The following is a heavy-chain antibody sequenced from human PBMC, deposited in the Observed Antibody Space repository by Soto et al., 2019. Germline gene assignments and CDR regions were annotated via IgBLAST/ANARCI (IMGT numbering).Heavy chain of an antibody. V-gene: IGHV3-30*18. D-gene: IGHD6-13*01. CDR1: GFTFSSYG. CDR2: ISYDGSNK. Sequence: QVQLVESGGGVVQPGRSLRLSCAASGFTFSSYGMHWVRQAPGKGLEWVAVISYDGSNKYYADSVKGRFTISRDNSKNTLDLQMNSMRAEDTAVYYCAKDKPAAGTNYYYYYGMDVWGQGTTVTVSS. J-gene: IGHJ6*02. CDR3: AKDKPAAGTNYYYYYGMDV.